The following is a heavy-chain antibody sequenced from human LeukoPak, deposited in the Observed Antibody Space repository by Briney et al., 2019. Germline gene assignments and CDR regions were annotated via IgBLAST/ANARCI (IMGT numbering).Heavy chain of an antibody. CDR2: ISDSGNGT. V-gene: IGHV3-23*01. J-gene: IGHJ4*02. CDR1: GFTFRTYA. D-gene: IGHD6-13*01. Sequence: GGSLRLSCAASGFTFRTYAMSWVRQAPGKGLEWVSGISDSGNGTYYAESVKGRFTISRDNSKNTVFLQMNSLRADDTAKYYCAKDKAPGSWHTPSYFWVQGTLVSVSS. CDR3: AKDKAPGSWHTPSYF.